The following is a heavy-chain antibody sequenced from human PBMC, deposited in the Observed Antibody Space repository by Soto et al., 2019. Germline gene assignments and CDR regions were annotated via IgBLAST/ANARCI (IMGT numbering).Heavy chain of an antibody. CDR1: GGSISSGGYY. Sequence: QVQLQESGPGLVKPSQTLSLTCTVSGGSISSGGYYWSWIRQHPGKGLEWIGSIYYSGSTYYNPSLKSRGTISVDTPKNQFSLKLSSVTAADTAVYYCARGWLERGAGRTTYFDYWVQGTMVTVSS. D-gene: IGHD1-1*01. V-gene: IGHV4-31*03. CDR3: ARGWLERGAGRTTYFDY. J-gene: IGHJ4*02. CDR2: IYYSGST.